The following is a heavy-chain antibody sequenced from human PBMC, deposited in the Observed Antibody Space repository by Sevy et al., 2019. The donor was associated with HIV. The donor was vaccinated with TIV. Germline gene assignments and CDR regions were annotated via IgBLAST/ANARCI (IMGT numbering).Heavy chain of an antibody. D-gene: IGHD1-7*01. Sequence: ASVKVSCKASGYTFTGYYMHWVRQAPGQGLEWMGWINPNSGGTNYAQKFQGRVTMTRDTSISTAYMERSRLRSEDTAVYYCARERRGTTRGSVGYWGQGTLVTVSS. CDR2: INPNSGGT. CDR3: ARERRGTTRGSVGY. CDR1: GYTFTGYY. V-gene: IGHV1-2*02. J-gene: IGHJ4*02.